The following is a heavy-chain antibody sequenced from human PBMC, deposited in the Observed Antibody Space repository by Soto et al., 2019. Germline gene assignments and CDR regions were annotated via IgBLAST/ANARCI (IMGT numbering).Heavy chain of an antibody. V-gene: IGHV4-31*03. D-gene: IGHD5-12*01. J-gene: IGHJ3*02. CDR1: GGSISSGGYS. Sequence: SETLSLTCTVSGGSISSGGYSWTWIRQHPGKGLEWIGYIYYSGSTYYKPSLKSRVTISVDTSKNQLSLKLSSVTAADTAVYYCAGASTWHPSAFAIWGQGTTVTVS. CDR2: IYYSGST. CDR3: AGASTWHPSAFAI.